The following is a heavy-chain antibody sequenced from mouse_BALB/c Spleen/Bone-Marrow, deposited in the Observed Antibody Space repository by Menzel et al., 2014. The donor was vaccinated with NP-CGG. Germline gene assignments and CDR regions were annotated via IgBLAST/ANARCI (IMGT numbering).Heavy chain of an antibody. Sequence: QVQLKESGAELVKPGASVKLPCKASGYTFTSYYMYWVKQRPGQGLEWIGEINPSNGGTNFNEKFKSKATPTVDKSSSTAYMQLSSLTSEDSAVYYCTRSYYGNYFDVWGAGTTVTVSS. D-gene: IGHD2-1*01. CDR1: GYTFTSYY. CDR2: INPSNGGT. CDR3: TRSYYGNYFDV. J-gene: IGHJ1*01. V-gene: IGHV1S81*02.